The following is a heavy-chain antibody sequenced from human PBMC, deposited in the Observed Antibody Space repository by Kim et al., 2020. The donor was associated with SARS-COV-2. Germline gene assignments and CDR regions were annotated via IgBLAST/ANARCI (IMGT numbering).Heavy chain of an antibody. CDR1: GFTFSGYA. Sequence: GGSLRLSCAASGFTFSGYAMHWVRQAPGKGLEWVAVISNDGSNDYYADSVKGRFTISRDNSKDTVYMHMNSLRAEDTAVYYCARDSRPARYYFDYWGQGTLVTVSS. CDR2: ISNDGSND. J-gene: IGHJ4*02. CDR3: ARDSRPARYYFDY. V-gene: IGHV3-30*04.